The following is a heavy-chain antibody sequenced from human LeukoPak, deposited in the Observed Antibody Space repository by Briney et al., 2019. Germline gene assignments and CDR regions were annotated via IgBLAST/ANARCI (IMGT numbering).Heavy chain of an antibody. CDR3: ARGYCSSTSCYSSIDY. J-gene: IGHJ4*02. CDR2: IYSGGST. Sequence: PGGSLRLSCAASGFTVSSNYMRWVRQAPGKGREWVSVIYSGGSTYYADSVKGRFTVSRDNSKNTLYLQMNSLRAEDTAVYYCARGYCSSTSCYSSIDYWGQGTLVTVSS. V-gene: IGHV3-53*01. D-gene: IGHD2-2*01. CDR1: GFTVSSNY.